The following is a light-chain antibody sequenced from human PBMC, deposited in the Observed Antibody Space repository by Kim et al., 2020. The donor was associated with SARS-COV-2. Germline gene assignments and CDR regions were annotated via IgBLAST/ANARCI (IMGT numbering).Light chain of an antibody. J-gene: IGLJ2*01. CDR3: QSYDNNKVIFDGGTSKVI. Sequence: NFMLTQPLSVSESPGKTVTISCTRSSGSIASNYVQWYQQRPGSAPTTVIFENKRRPSGVPDRFSGSIDSSSNSASLTISGLETEDEADYYCQSYDNNKVIFDGGTSKVIFGGGTQLTVL. CDR2: ENK. CDR1: SGSIASNY. V-gene: IGLV6-57*04.